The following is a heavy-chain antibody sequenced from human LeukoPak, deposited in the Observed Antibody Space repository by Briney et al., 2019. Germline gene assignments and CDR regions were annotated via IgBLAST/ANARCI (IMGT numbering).Heavy chain of an antibody. CDR3: AREGAATWTFDY. Sequence: ASVKVSCKASGGTFSSYAISWVRQAPGQGLEWMGRIIPILGIANYAQKFQGRVTITADKSTSTAYMELSSLRSEDTAVYYCAREGAATWTFDYWGQGTLVTVSS. V-gene: IGHV1-69*04. D-gene: IGHD6-25*01. CDR2: IIPILGIA. CDR1: GGTFSSYA. J-gene: IGHJ4*02.